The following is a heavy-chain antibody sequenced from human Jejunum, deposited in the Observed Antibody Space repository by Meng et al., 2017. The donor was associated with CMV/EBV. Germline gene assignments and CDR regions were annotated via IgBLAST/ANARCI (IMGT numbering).Heavy chain of an antibody. V-gene: IGHV3-23*03. CDR1: GFTFSSDA. J-gene: IGHJ4*02. D-gene: IGHD6-13*01. CDR2: IYSGGSST. CDR3: AKDRSWGLDYFDY. Sequence: ASGFTFSSDAMSWVRQAPGWGLEWVSVIYSGGSSTYYAASVRGRFTISRDDSKNTLYLQMNSLRAEDTAVYYCAKDRSWGLDYFDYWGQGTLVTVSS.